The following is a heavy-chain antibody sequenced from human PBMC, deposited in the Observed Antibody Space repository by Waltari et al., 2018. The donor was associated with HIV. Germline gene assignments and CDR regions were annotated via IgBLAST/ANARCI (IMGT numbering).Heavy chain of an antibody. CDR1: GFTFSTYG. V-gene: IGHV3-33*01. J-gene: IGHJ4*02. CDR3: AREGHYYGSGRFGGDY. Sequence: QVQLVESGGGVVQPGRSLRLSCAASGFTFSTYGMHWVRQAPGKGLEWVAGIWYDGSNKYYADSVKGRLTISRDKSKNTVYLQINRLRAEDTAVYYCAREGHYYGSGRFGGDYWGQGTLVTVSS. D-gene: IGHD3-10*01. CDR2: IWYDGSNK.